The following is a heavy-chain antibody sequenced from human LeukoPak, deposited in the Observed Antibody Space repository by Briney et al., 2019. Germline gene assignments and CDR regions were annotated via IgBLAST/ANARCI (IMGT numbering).Heavy chain of an antibody. D-gene: IGHD3-3*01. Sequence: PGGSLSLSCAVSGFTVSSPYMTWARQAPGKGLEWVSTIRGDGVTSYADSVRDRFTISRDNSKNTLYLQMTSLRSDDTAVYYCVRDKGVVPTERFDYWGQGTLVTVSS. V-gene: IGHV3-53*01. J-gene: IGHJ4*02. CDR1: GFTVSSPY. CDR3: VRDKGVVPTERFDY. CDR2: IRGDGVT.